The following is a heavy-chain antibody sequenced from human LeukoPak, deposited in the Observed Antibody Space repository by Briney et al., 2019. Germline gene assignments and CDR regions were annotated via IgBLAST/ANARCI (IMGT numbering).Heavy chain of an antibody. V-gene: IGHV4-39*01. CDR1: GGSISSSNYD. CDR3: ASDTGTLLGSFDS. J-gene: IGHJ3*01. Sequence: SETLSLACTVSGGSISSSNYDWGRIRQPPGRGLEWSGRVYSSGTTHYNPSLKSRVTISVDTSKNQFCLKLSSLTAAYTAVRYGASDTGTLLGSFDSWGQGTLVTVSS. D-gene: IGHD5-18*01. CDR2: VYSSGTT.